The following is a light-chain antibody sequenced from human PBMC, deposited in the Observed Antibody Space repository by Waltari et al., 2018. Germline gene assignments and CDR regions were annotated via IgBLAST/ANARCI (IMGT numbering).Light chain of an antibody. CDR2: YVS. CDR3: SSYTSTNTII. CDR1: GSDIGYYHF. Sequence: QSALAQSASVSGSPGQSITISCTGTGSDIGYYHFVSWYQQHPGKAPKLLIFYVSRGSSGVSQRYSGSNFGNTASLTISGLQAEDEADYYCSSYTSTNTIIFGGGTKVTVL. J-gene: IGLJ2*01. V-gene: IGLV2-14*03.